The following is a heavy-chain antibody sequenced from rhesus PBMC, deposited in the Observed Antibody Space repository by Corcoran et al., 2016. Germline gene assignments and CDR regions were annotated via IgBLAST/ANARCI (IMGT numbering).Heavy chain of an antibody. Sequence: EVQLVQSGAEVKRPGESLKISCKTSGYSFTSYWISWVRQMPGKGLEWMGAIDPSDSETRSNPSFQGQVPSSADKSFSPAYLQWSRLKASDTATYYCAKHLQGGIAAAGSYGLDSWGQGVVVTVSS. V-gene: IGHV5-20*01. CDR2: IDPSDSET. J-gene: IGHJ6*01. CDR3: AKHLQGGIAAAGSYGLDS. CDR1: GYSFTSYW. D-gene: IGHD6-31*01.